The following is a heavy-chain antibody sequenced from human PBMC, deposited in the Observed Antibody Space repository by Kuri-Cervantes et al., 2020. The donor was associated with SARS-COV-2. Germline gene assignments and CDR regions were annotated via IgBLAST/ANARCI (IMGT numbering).Heavy chain of an antibody. D-gene: IGHD4-17*01. CDR1: GFNFSRTD. CDR2: ISYDGKKK. J-gene: IGHJ4*02. V-gene: IGHV3-30*03. CDR3: ARDEDYAFDY. Sequence: GESLKISCAASGFNFSRTDMHWVRQAPGKGLEWVAVISYDGKKKKCIGSGKGRFTISRDYAKNSVYLQMKSLRAEDTAVYYCARDEDYAFDYWGQGTLVTVS.